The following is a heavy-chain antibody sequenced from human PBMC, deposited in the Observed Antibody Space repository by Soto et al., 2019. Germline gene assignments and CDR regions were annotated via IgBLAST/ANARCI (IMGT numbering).Heavy chain of an antibody. CDR1: GFTFSSYG. J-gene: IGHJ4*02. D-gene: IGHD3-3*01. CDR3: ARLALEIFGVALIPGGFDY. V-gene: IGHV3-33*01. CDR2: IWYDGSNI. Sequence: PGGSLRLSCAASGFTFSSYGMHWVRQAPGKGLELVSVIWYDGSNIYYVDFVKGRFTISRDNSKNTLFLQMNSLRAEDTAVFYCARLALEIFGVALIPGGFDYWGQGTLVTVSS.